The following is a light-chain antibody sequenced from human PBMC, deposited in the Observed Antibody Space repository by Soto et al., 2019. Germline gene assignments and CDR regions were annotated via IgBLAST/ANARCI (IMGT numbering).Light chain of an antibody. J-gene: IGLJ2*01. CDR1: SSDVGGYNL. Sequence: QSALTQPAYVSASPGQSITISCTGTSSDVGGYNLVSWYQQHQGKAPRLMIFEVTTRPSGISNRFSGSKSGNTASLTISGLQAEDEADYYCLSYAGSSTLIFGGGTKLTVL. CDR3: LSYAGSSTLI. V-gene: IGLV2-23*02. CDR2: EVT.